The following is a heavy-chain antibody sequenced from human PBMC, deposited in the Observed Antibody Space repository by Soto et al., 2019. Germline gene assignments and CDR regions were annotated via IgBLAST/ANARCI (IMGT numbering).Heavy chain of an antibody. D-gene: IGHD3-10*01. CDR1: GGSISSGGYY. Sequence: QVQLQESGPGLVKPSQTLSLTCTVSGGSISSGGYYWSWIRQHPGKGLEWIGYIYYSGGTHYNPSLKIRVTISVDTSKNQFSLKLSSVTAADTAVYYCARDDLGVGHYFDYWGQGTLVTVSS. CDR3: ARDDLGVGHYFDY. V-gene: IGHV4-31*03. CDR2: IYYSGGT. J-gene: IGHJ4*02.